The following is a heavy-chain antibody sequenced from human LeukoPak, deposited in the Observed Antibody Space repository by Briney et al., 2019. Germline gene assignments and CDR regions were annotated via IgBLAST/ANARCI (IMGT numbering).Heavy chain of an antibody. Sequence: SETLSLTCTVSGGSISSYYWSWIRQPPGKGLEWIGYIYYSGSTNYNPSLKSRVTISVDTSKNQFSLKMSSVTAADTAVYFCARGGPPGYYYDYCMDVWGKGTTVTISS. CDR2: IYYSGST. CDR1: GGSISSYY. CDR3: ARGGPPGYYYDYCMDV. V-gene: IGHV4-59*01. J-gene: IGHJ6*03.